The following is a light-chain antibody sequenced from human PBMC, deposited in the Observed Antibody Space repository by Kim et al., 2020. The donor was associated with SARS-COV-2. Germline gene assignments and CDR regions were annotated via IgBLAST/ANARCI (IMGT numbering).Light chain of an antibody. CDR3: QHYDKSPPWR. J-gene: IGKJ1*01. CDR2: GAS. Sequence: EIVLTQSPGTLSLSPGERATLSCRASQSISSNYLAWYQQKPGQAPRLLIYGASTRATGIPGRFSGSGSGTDFTLTISRLEPEDFAVYYCQHYDKSPPWRFGQGTKVDIK. V-gene: IGKV3-20*01. CDR1: QSISSNY.